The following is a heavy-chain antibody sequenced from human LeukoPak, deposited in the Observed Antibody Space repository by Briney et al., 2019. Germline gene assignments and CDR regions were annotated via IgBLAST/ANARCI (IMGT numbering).Heavy chain of an antibody. CDR2: ISTSSSYI. J-gene: IGHJ6*03. Sequence: GGSLRLSCAASGFTFSGYSMNWVRQAPGKGLEWVSSISTSSSYIYYADSVKGRFTISRDNAKNSLYLQMNSLRAEDTAVYYCARYGWSPAYYYYYMDVWGKGTTVTVSS. CDR3: ARYGWSPAYYYYYMDV. D-gene: IGHD1-26*01. V-gene: IGHV3-21*01. CDR1: GFTFSGYS.